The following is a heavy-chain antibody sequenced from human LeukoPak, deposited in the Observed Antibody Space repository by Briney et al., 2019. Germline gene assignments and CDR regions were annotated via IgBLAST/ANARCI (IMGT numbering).Heavy chain of an antibody. CDR1: GFTFSSYA. V-gene: IGHV3-23*01. Sequence: PGGSLRLSCAASGFTFSSYAISWVRQAPGKGLEWVSAIRGSGGSTYYADSLKGRFTISRDNSKNTLYLQMNSLRAEDTAVYYCAKDGYDYYYYYMDVWGKGTTVTVSS. CDR2: IRGSGGST. CDR3: AKDGYDYYYYYMDV. J-gene: IGHJ6*03. D-gene: IGHD1-1*01.